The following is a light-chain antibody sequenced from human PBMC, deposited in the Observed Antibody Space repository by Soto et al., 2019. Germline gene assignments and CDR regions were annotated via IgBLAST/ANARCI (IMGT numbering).Light chain of an antibody. Sequence: EVVMTQSPATLSVSPGERATLSCRASQSVSSNVAWYQQKPGQAPKFLIYGVSSRATGIPDRFSGSGSGTDFTLTISRLEPEDFAVYHCQQYGSSPLITFGQGTRLEI. CDR1: QSVSSN. CDR2: GVS. CDR3: QQYGSSPLIT. V-gene: IGKV3-20*01. J-gene: IGKJ5*01.